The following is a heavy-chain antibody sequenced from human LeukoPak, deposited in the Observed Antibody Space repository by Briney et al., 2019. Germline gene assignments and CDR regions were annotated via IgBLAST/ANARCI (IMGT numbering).Heavy chain of an antibody. CDR1: GFTFSSYG. V-gene: IGHV3-30*03. Sequence: GGSLRLSCAASGFTFSSYGMHWVRQAPGKGLEWVAVISYDGSNKYYADSVKGRFTISRDNSKNTLYLQMNSLRAEDTAVYYCARDMDSSPTYWGQGTLVTVSS. J-gene: IGHJ4*02. CDR2: ISYDGSNK. D-gene: IGHD3-22*01. CDR3: ARDMDSSPTY.